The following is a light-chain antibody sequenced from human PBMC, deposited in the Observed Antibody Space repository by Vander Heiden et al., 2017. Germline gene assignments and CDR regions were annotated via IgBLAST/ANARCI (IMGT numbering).Light chain of an antibody. Sequence: DIQLTQSPFFLSASVGGRVTITCRASQGISSYLAWYQQKPGKAPKLLIYAASTLQSGVPSRFSGSGSGTEFTLTISSLQPEDFATYYCQQLNSYPRGTFGGGTKVEIK. CDR1: QGISSY. CDR2: AAS. V-gene: IGKV1-9*01. J-gene: IGKJ4*01. CDR3: QQLNSYPRGT.